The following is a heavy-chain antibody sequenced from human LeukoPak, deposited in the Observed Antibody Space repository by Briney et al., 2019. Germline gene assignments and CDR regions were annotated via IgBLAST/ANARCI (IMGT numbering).Heavy chain of an antibody. CDR1: GYIFTNYG. CDR3: ARDLDGDYSTNWFDP. D-gene: IGHD4-11*01. J-gene: IGHJ5*02. V-gene: IGHV1-18*01. Sequence: ASVKVSCKASGYIFTNYGISWVRQAPGQGLEWMGWISAYNGNTNYAQKLQGRVTMTTDTSTSTAYMELRSLRSDDTAVYYCARDLDGDYSTNWFDPWGQGTLVTVSS. CDR2: ISAYNGNT.